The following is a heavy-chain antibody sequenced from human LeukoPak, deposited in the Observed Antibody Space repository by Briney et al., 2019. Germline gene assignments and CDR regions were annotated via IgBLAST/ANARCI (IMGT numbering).Heavy chain of an antibody. V-gene: IGHV3-49*03. D-gene: IGHD1-7*01. CDR2: IRSKAYGGTT. CDR1: GFTFGDYA. Sequence: GGSLRLSCTASGFTFGDYAMSWFRQAPGKGLEWVGFIRSKAYGGTTEYAASVKGRFTISRDDSESIAYLQMNSLKTEDTAVYYCTRSRFRRLELLYFDYWGQGTLVTVSS. CDR3: TRSRFRRLELLYFDY. J-gene: IGHJ4*02.